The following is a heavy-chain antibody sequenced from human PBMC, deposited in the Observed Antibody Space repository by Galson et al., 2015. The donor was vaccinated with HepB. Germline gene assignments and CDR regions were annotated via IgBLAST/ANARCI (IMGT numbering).Heavy chain of an antibody. CDR1: GYTFTSYD. Sequence: SVKVSCKASGYTFTSYDINWVRQVPGQGLEWMGWISANSGNTKYAQNFQERVTLTRDASTSTVYLELRNLRSDDTAAYYCARDRDYRFDYWGQGTLVTVSS. CDR2: ISANSGNT. D-gene: IGHD4/OR15-4a*01. J-gene: IGHJ4*02. CDR3: ARDRDYRFDY. V-gene: IGHV1-18*01.